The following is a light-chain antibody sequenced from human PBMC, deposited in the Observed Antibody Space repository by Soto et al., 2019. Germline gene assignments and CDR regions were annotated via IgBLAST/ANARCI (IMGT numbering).Light chain of an antibody. CDR2: ESS. CDR3: QQYNDSFPYT. CDR1: QSISSW. V-gene: IGKV1-5*03. J-gene: IGKJ2*01. Sequence: DIQMTQSPSTLSASVGDRVTITCRASQSISSWLAWYQQKPGTAPKLLIYESSTLESGVPSRFSGSRSGTEFTLTVSSPQPDDFATYYCQQYNDSFPYTFGQGTKVDIK.